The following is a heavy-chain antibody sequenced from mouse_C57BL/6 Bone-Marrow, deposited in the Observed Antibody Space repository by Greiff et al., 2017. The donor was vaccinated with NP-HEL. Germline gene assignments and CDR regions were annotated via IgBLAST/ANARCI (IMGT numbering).Heavy chain of an antibody. D-gene: IGHD1-1*01. Sequence: QVQLKESGPGLVQPSQSLSITCTVSGFSLTSYGVHWVRQSPGKGLEWLGVIWRGGSTDYNAAFMSRLSITKDNSKSQVFFKMNSLQADDTAIYYCAKALYGSSSWFAYWGQGTLVTVSA. J-gene: IGHJ3*01. V-gene: IGHV2-5*01. CDR1: GFSLTSYG. CDR3: AKALYGSSSWFAY. CDR2: IWRGGST.